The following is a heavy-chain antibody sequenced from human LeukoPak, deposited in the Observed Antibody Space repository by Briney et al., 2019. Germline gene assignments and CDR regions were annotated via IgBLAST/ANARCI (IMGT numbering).Heavy chain of an antibody. D-gene: IGHD6-13*01. CDR3: ATGGKYSSSWYNFDY. V-gene: IGHV1-24*01. CDR2: FDPEDGET. CDR1: GYTLTELS. J-gene: IGHJ4*02. Sequence: ASVKVSCKVSGYTLTELSMHWVRQAPGKGLEWMGGFDPEDGETIYAQEFQGRVTMTEDTSTDTAYMELSSLRSEDTAVYYCATGGKYSSSWYNFDYWGQGTLVTVSS.